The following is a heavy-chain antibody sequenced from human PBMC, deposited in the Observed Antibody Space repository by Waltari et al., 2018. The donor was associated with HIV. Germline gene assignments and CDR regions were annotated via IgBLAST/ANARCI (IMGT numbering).Heavy chain of an antibody. CDR1: GFNFATYW. CDR3: ARDSYGGDY. V-gene: IGHV3-7*03. Sequence: EVQLVESGGGVVQPGGSLRLSCRASGFNFATYWMTWVGQAPGRGLEWVANIRLNGRETHYLESVEGRFTISRDNADDSVFMYMSDLRVDDTAIYFCARDSYGGDYWGRGTQVTVSS. CDR2: IRLNGRET. J-gene: IGHJ4*02. D-gene: IGHD4-17*01.